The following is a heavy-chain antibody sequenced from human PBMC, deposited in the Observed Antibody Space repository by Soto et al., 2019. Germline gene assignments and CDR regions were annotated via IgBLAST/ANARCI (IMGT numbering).Heavy chain of an antibody. CDR2: ISSSSTI. Sequence: GESLKISCAASGFTFSDYYMNWVRQAPGKGLEWVSSISSSSTIYYADSVKGRFTISRDNAKNSLYLQMNSLRAEDTAMCYCARDTAYVLRYPSGGPWGQGTLVTVSS. D-gene: IGHD3-9*01. CDR1: GFTFSDYY. V-gene: IGHV3-11*04. CDR3: ARDTAYVLRYPSGGP. J-gene: IGHJ5*02.